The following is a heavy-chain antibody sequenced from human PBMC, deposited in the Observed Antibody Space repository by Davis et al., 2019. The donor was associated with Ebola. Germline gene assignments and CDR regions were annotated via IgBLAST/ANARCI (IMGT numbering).Heavy chain of an antibody. Sequence: ASVKVSCKASGYTFTGYYMHWVRQAPGQGLEWMGWISAYNGNTNYAQKLQGRVTMTTDTSTSTAYMELRSLRSDDTAVYYCARGIAVASFHSGMDVWGQGTTVTVSS. CDR1: GYTFTGYY. V-gene: IGHV1-18*04. CDR2: ISAYNGNT. D-gene: IGHD6-19*01. J-gene: IGHJ6*02. CDR3: ARGIAVASFHSGMDV.